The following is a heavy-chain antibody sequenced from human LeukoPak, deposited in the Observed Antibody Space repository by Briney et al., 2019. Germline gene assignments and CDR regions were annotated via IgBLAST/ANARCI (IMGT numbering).Heavy chain of an antibody. V-gene: IGHV4-38-2*02. CDR2: IYHSGST. Sequence: PSETLSLTCTVSGYSISSGYYWGWIRQPPGKGLEWIGSIYHSGSTYYNPSLKSRVTISVDTSKNQFSPKLSSVTAADTAVYYCARGGGYYKNFDYWGRGTLVTVSS. CDR3: ARGGGYYKNFDY. J-gene: IGHJ4*02. CDR1: GYSISSGYY. D-gene: IGHD2-21*02.